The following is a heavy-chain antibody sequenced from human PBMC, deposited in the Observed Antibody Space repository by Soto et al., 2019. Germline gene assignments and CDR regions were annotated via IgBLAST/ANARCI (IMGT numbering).Heavy chain of an antibody. J-gene: IGHJ3*02. Sequence: GGSLRLSCAASGFTFSDYYMSWIRQAPGKGLEWVSYISSSGSTIYYADSVKGRFTISRDNAKNSLYLQMNSLRAEDTAVYYCARDQGSVEAVAFDIWGQGTMVTVSS. V-gene: IGHV3-11*01. CDR3: ARDQGSVEAVAFDI. CDR1: GFTFSDYY. CDR2: ISSSGSTI.